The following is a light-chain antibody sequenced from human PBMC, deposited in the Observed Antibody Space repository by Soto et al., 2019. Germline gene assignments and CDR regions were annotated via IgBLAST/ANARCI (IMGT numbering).Light chain of an antibody. Sequence: EIVLTQSPATLSLSPGERATLSCRASQSVSSYLDWYQQKPGQAPRLLIYDASNRATGIPARFSGSGSGTDFTLTICSLEPDDCAGYYCQQRSNLPLTFGGGTKVDFK. CDR1: QSVSSY. J-gene: IGKJ4*01. CDR2: DAS. V-gene: IGKV3-11*01. CDR3: QQRSNLPLT.